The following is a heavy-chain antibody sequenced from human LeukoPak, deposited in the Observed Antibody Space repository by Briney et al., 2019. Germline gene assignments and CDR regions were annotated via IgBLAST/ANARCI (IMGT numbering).Heavy chain of an antibody. Sequence: SETLSLTCTVSGGSISSSSYYWSWIRQPPGKGLEWIGYIYYSGSTNYNPSLKSRVTISVDTSKNQFSLKLSSVTAADTAVYYCASGLPNAFDIWGQGTMVTVSS. CDR3: ASGLPNAFDI. CDR2: IYYSGST. J-gene: IGHJ3*02. CDR1: GGSISSSSYY. D-gene: IGHD4-11*01. V-gene: IGHV4-61*01.